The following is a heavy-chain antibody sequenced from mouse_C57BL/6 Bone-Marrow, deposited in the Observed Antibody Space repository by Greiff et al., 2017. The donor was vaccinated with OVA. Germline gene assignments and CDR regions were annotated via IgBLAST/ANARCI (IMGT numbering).Heavy chain of an antibody. D-gene: IGHD2-1*01. J-gene: IGHJ2*01. CDR3: ARDRDGNYVG. CDR1: GFTFSSYA. V-gene: IGHV5-4*01. CDR2: ISDGGSYT. Sequence: EVKLMESGGGLVKPGGSLKLSCAASGFTFSSYAMSWVRQTPEKRLEWVATISDGGSYTYYPDNVKGRFTISRDNAKNNLYLQMSHLKSEDTAMYYCARDRDGNYVGWGQGTTLTVSS.